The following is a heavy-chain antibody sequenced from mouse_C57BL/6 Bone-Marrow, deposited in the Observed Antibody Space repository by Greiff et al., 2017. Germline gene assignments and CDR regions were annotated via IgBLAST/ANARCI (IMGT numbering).Heavy chain of an antibody. CDR1: GYTFTSYD. CDR2: IYPRDGST. D-gene: IGHD1-1*01. CDR3: ARVEFDGSSGDWYFDV. V-gene: IGHV1-85*01. Sequence: QVQLKESGPELVKPGASVKLSCKASGYTFTSYDINWVKQRPGQGLEWIGWIYPRDGSTKYNAKFKGKATLTVDTSSSTAYMALHSLTSEDAAVYFCARVEFDGSSGDWYFDVWGTGTTVTVS. J-gene: IGHJ1*03.